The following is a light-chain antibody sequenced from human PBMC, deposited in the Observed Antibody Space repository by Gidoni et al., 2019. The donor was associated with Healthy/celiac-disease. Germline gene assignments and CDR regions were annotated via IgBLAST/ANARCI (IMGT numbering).Light chain of an antibody. CDR2: KAS. CDR1: QSISSW. J-gene: IGKJ1*01. CDR3: QQYNSYSGT. Sequence: DIQLNQSPSTLSASVGDRVTITCRASQSISSWLAWYQQTPGKAPKLLIYKASSLESGVPSRFSGSGSGTEFTLTISSLQPDDFATYYCQQYNSYSGTFXQXTKVEIK. V-gene: IGKV1-5*03.